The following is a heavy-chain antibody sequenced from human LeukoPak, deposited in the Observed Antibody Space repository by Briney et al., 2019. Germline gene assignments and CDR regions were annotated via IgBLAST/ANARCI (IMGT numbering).Heavy chain of an antibody. CDR2: VNDNGAAT. CDR3: AKEVWLLLDY. CDR1: GFTFSNYA. J-gene: IGHJ4*02. Sequence: GGSLRLSCAASGFTFSNYAMSWVRQAPGKGLKWVATVNDNGAATYYADSVKGRFTISRDNSKNTLYLQMNSLRAEDTAVYYCAKEVWLLLDYWGQGTLVTVSS. V-gene: IGHV3-23*01. D-gene: IGHD2-15*01.